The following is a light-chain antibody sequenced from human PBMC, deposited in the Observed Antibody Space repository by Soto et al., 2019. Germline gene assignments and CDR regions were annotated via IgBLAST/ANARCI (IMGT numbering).Light chain of an antibody. V-gene: IGLV8-61*01. CDR2: STN. Sequence: QAVVTQEPSFSVSPGGTVTLTCGLTSGSVSILSYPSWYQQTPGQAPRTLIYSTNTRSSGVPDRFSGSILGTKAALTIAGAQAEDDSHYYWALYPGSGNMVFGGGTKLTVL. J-gene: IGLJ3*02. CDR3: ALYPGSGNMV. CDR1: SGSVSILSY.